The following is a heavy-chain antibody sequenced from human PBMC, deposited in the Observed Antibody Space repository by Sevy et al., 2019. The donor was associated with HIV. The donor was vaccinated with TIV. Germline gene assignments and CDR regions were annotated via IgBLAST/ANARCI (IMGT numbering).Heavy chain of an antibody. CDR1: GYTFTSYD. CDR3: ARGPGYGYDYYYGMDV. D-gene: IGHD5-18*01. Sequence: ASVKVSCKASGYTFTSYDINWVRQATGQGLEWMGWMNPNSGNTGYAQKFQGRVTMTRNTSISTAYMELGSLRSEDTAVYYCARGPGYGYDYYYGMDVWGQGTTVTVSS. CDR2: MNPNSGNT. J-gene: IGHJ6*02. V-gene: IGHV1-8*01.